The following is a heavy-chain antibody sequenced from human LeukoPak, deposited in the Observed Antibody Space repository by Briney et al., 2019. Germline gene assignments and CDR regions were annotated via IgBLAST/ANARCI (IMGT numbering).Heavy chain of an antibody. CDR3: ARESPYDILTGVWEGGFDY. V-gene: IGHV1-18*01. J-gene: IGHJ4*02. CDR2: SSAYNGNT. CDR1: DYTFTSYG. Sequence: GASVKVSCKASDYTFTSYGISWVRQAPGQGLEWMGWSSAYNGNTNYAQKFQGRVTVTTDTSTSTAYMELRSLRSDHPAVYYCARESPYDILTGVWEGGFDYWGQGTLVTVSS. D-gene: IGHD3-9*01.